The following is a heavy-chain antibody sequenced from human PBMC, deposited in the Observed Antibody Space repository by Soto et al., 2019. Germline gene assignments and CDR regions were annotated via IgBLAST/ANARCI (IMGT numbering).Heavy chain of an antibody. CDR3: GNSKIGY. D-gene: IGHD1-20*01. CDR2: IKQDGSEI. CDR1: GFTFSTYW. V-gene: IGHV3-7*05. J-gene: IGHJ4*02. Sequence: EVHLVESGGGLVQPGGSLRLSCAASGFTFSTYWMDWVRQAPGKGLEWVANIKQDGSEIHYVDSVKGRFTISRDNAKNSLYLQMNSLRAEDTAVYYCGNSKIGYWGQGTLVTVSS.